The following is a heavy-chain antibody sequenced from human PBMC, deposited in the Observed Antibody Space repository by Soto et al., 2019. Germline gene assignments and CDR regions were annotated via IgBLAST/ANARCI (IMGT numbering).Heavy chain of an antibody. CDR3: GRGGSNDLFDY. J-gene: IGHJ4*02. Sequence: GGSLRLSCAASGFTFSGYWMSWVRQAPGRGLEWVANIKQDGTDKYYVDSVKGRFTMSRDNAKNSLYLQMNSLRAEDTAVYYCGRGGSNDLFDYWGRGSLVTVSS. CDR1: GFTFSGYW. D-gene: IGHD4-4*01. CDR2: IKQDGTDK. V-gene: IGHV3-7*01.